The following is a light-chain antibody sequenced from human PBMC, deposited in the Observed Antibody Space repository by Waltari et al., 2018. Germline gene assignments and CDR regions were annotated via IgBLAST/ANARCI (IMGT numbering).Light chain of an antibody. V-gene: IGKV1-39*01. CDR2: GAT. CDR1: QTISTF. Sequence: DIQMTQSPSSLSASVGDGVTITCRASQTISTFLNWYQHKTVKAPTLLIYGATILQSGVPSRFSGSGFGTDFTLTITNVQPEDFATYYCQQTYRTPPYTFGQGTKLEIK. J-gene: IGKJ2*01. CDR3: QQTYRTPPYT.